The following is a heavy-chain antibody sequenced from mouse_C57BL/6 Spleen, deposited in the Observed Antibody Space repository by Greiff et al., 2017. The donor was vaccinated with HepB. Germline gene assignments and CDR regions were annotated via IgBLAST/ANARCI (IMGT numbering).Heavy chain of an antibody. CDR2: IYPGDGDP. CDR3: ARLGHSNYIGYFDV. D-gene: IGHD2-5*01. J-gene: IGHJ1*03. V-gene: IGHV1-80*01. Sequence: VQLQQSGAELVKPGASVKISCKASGYAFSSYWMNWVKQRPGKGLEWIGQIYPGDGDPNYNGKFKGKATLTADKSSSTASMQLSSLNSEDSAVYFCARLGHSNYIGYFDVWGTGTTVTVSS. CDR1: GYAFSSYW.